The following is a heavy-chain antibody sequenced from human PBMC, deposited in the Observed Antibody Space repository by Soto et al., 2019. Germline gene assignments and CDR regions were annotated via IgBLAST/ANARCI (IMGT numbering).Heavy chain of an antibody. Sequence: ESGGGLVKPGGSLRLSCAASGFTFSNAWMSWVRQAPGKGLEWVGRIKSKTDGGTTDYAAPVKGRFTISRDDSKNTLYLQMNSLKTEDTAVYYCTTVEDIVVVPAAMRYYYYGMDVWGQGTTVTVSS. CDR2: IKSKTDGGTT. J-gene: IGHJ6*02. CDR1: GFTFSNAW. CDR3: TTVEDIVVVPAAMRYYYYGMDV. D-gene: IGHD2-2*01. V-gene: IGHV3-15*01.